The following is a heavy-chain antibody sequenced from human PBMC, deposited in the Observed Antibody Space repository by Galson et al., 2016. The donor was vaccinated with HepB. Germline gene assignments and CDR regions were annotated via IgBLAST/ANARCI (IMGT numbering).Heavy chain of an antibody. J-gene: IGHJ6*02. CDR3: ARDPSYYSGMDV. Sequence: SLRLSCAASGFTFSSYGMHWVRQAPGKGLEWVSRINRDESSTSYADYVKGRFTISRDNAKNTLYLQMNSLRAEDTAVYYCARDPSYYSGMDVCGQGTTVTASS. CDR1: GFTFSSYG. V-gene: IGHV3-74*01. CDR2: INRDESST.